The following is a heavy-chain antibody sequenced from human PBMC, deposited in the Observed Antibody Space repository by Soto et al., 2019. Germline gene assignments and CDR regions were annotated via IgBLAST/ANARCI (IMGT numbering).Heavy chain of an antibody. Sequence: QLQLQESGPGLVKPSETLSLTCTVSGGSISSSSYYWGWIRQPPGKGLEWIGSIYYSGSTYYNPSLKGGVTISVDTSKNRFSLKLSSVTAADTAVYYCARPGPQQLVLDYYYGMDVWGQGTTVTVSS. D-gene: IGHD6-13*01. CDR2: IYYSGST. CDR1: GGSISSSSYY. V-gene: IGHV4-39*01. J-gene: IGHJ6*02. CDR3: ARPGPQQLVLDYYYGMDV.